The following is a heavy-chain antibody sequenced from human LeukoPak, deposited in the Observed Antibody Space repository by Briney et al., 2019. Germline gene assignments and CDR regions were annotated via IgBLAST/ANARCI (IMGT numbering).Heavy chain of an antibody. CDR2: MNPNSGNT. Sequence: ASVKVSCKASGYTFTSYDINWVRQATGQGLEWMGWMNPNSGNTGYAQKFQGRVTITRNTSISTAYMELSSLRSEDTAVYYCARNALRFLEWLSPRFDYWGQGTLVTVPS. J-gene: IGHJ4*02. D-gene: IGHD3-3*01. CDR3: ARNALRFLEWLSPRFDY. V-gene: IGHV1-8*03. CDR1: GYTFTSYD.